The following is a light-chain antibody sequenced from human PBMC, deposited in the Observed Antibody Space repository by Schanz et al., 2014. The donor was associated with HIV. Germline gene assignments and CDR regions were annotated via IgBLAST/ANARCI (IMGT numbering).Light chain of an antibody. J-gene: IGKJ1*01. V-gene: IGKV1D-16*02. CDR1: QGVGTW. Sequence: DIQMTQSPTSVSASVGDTVTITCRARQGVGTWLAWYQQKPGKAPKLLISEASSLQSGVPSRFSGRGSGTDFTLTISSLQPEDFATYYCQQYHNYPGTFGQGTKVEYK. CDR3: QQYHNYPGT. CDR2: EAS.